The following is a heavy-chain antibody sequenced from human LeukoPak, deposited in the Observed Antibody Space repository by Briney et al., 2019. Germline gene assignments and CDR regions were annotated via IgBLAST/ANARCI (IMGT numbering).Heavy chain of an antibody. D-gene: IGHD2-2*01. CDR1: GFTFSSYG. CDR2: ISDDGTRK. Sequence: GGSLRLSCAASGFTFSSYGIHWVRLAPGKGLEWVADISDDGTRKYYADSVQGRFTISRDNAKNSLYLQMNSLRAEDTAVYYCARDGAPYAHCSSTSCAIRWGQGTLVTVSS. J-gene: IGHJ4*02. V-gene: IGHV3-30*03. CDR3: ARDGAPYAHCSSTSCAIR.